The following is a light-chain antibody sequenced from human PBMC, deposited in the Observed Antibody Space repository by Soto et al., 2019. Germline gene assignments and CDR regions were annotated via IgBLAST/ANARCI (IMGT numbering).Light chain of an antibody. J-gene: IGKJ1*01. CDR1: QSVSSSY. V-gene: IGKV3-20*01. CDR2: GAS. CDR3: QQYDTPPWT. Sequence: EIVLTQSPGTLSLSPGDRATLSCRASQSVSSSYLAWYQHKPGQAPRLLIYGASSRAPGIPDRFSGSGSGTDFTLTSSRLEPEDFAVYYCQQYDTPPWTFGQGTKVEIK.